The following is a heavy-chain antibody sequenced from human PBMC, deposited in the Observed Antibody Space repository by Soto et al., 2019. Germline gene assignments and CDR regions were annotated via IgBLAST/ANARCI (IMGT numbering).Heavy chain of an antibody. CDR2: MYYSGST. CDR3: ARAQTYYYDSSGYYYPPVIDY. J-gene: IGHJ4*02. V-gene: IGHV4-59*01. Sequence: SETLSLTCTVSGGSISSYYWSWIRQPPGKGLEWIGYMYYSGSTNYNPSLKSRVTISVDTSKNQFSLKLSSVTAADTAVYYCARAQTYYYDSSGYYYPPVIDYWGQGTLVTVS. D-gene: IGHD3-22*01. CDR1: GGSISSYY.